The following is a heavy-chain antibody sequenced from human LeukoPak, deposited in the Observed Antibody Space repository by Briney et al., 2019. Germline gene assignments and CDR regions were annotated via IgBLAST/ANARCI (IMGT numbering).Heavy chain of an antibody. CDR2: INDVGSDK. Sequence: EGSLRLSCAASGFTFSVYWMSWARQAPGKGLEWVGNINDVGSDKYYVDSVNGRFTFSRDNVKSLLYLQMNNLRAEDTAVYYCARHVAAGTVDYWGQGTLVTVSS. CDR1: GFTFSVYW. CDR3: ARHVAAGTVDY. J-gene: IGHJ4*02. D-gene: IGHD6-13*01. V-gene: IGHV3-7*01.